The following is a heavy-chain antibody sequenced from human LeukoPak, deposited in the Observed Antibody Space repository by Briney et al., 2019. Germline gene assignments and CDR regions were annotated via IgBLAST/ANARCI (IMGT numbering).Heavy chain of an antibody. V-gene: IGHV3-9*01. J-gene: IGHJ4*02. D-gene: IGHD2-15*01. CDR2: ISWNSGSI. Sequence: GGSLRLSCAASGFTFDDYAMHWVRQAPGKGLEWVSGISWNSGSIGYADSVKGQFTISRDNAKNSLYLQMNSLRAEDTALYYCAKALCSGGSCYYFDYWGQGTLVTVSS. CDR3: AKALCSGGSCYYFDY. CDR1: GFTFDDYA.